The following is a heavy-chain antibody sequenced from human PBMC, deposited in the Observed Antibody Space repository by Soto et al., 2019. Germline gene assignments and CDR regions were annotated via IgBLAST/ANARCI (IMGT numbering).Heavy chain of an antibody. CDR3: ARQDYVSAFDI. CDR1: GGSISSYY. D-gene: IGHD3-16*01. Sequence: SETLSLTCTVSGGSISSYYWSWIRQPPGKGLEWIGYIYYSGSTNYNPSLKSRVTISVDTSKNQFSLKLRSVTAADTAVYYCARQDYVSAFDIWGQGTMVTVSS. CDR2: IYYSGST. V-gene: IGHV4-59*08. J-gene: IGHJ3*02.